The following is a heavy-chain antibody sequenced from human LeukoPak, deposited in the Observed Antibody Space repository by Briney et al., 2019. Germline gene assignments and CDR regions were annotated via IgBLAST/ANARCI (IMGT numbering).Heavy chain of an antibody. CDR3: AKVDVHCRGGSCDPPYFDY. J-gene: IGHJ4*02. CDR1: GFTFSSYG. D-gene: IGHD2-15*01. CDR2: RRYDGSNK. Sequence: GESLRLSCEASGFTFSSYGMHWVRQAPGKGLEWVAFRRYDGSNKYYVDSVKGRFTISRDNSKNTLYLQMNSLRVEDTAVYYCAKVDVHCRGGSCDPPYFDYWGQGTLVTVSS. V-gene: IGHV3-30*02.